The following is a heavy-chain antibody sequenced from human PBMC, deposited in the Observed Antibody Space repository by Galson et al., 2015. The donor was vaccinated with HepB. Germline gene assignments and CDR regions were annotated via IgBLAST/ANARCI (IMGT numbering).Heavy chain of an antibody. D-gene: IGHD3-10*01. CDR2: IYYSGST. Sequence: ETLSLTCTVSGGSLSSSRYYWGWIRQPPGKGLEWIGSIYYSGSTYYNPSLKSRVTISVDTSKNQFSLRLSSVTAADTAVYYCARRAAYYNGSGSWYYFDYWGQGTLVTVSS. V-gene: IGHV4-39*01. J-gene: IGHJ4*02. CDR3: ARRAAYYNGSGSWYYFDY. CDR1: GGSLSSSRYY.